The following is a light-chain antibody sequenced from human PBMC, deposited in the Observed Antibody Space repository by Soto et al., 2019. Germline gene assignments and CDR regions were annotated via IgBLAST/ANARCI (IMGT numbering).Light chain of an antibody. CDR2: DAY. V-gene: IGKV1-33*01. J-gene: IGKJ2*01. Sequence: DIQMTQSPSSLSASVGDRVTITCQASQDISNYLNWYQQKPGKAPKLLINDAYRLQTGVPSRFSGSGSGTDFTFTISSLQPEDIATYYCQHYDNVPYTFGQGTKLEIK. CDR3: QHYDNVPYT. CDR1: QDISNY.